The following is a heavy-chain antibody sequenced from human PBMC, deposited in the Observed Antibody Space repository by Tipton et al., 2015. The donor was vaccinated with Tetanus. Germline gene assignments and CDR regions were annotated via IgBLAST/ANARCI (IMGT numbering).Heavy chain of an antibody. CDR1: GGSFSLYY. D-gene: IGHD5-24*01. CDR3: ARGGRDAYNNPLGAFDV. V-gene: IGHV4-34*01. Sequence: TLSLTCTVSGGSFSLYYWNWVRQSPGKGLEWIGEISHSGSSSYSPSLKSRVTISVDTSKNQFSLRLRSVAAADTAVYYCARGGRDAYNNPLGAFDVWGRGTEVTVSS. CDR2: ISHSGSS. J-gene: IGHJ3*01.